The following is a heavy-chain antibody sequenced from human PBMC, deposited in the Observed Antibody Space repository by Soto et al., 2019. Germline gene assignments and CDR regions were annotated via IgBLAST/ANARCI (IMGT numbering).Heavy chain of an antibody. CDR1: GFAGNY. CDR2: IYSGGST. Sequence: EVQLVESGGGLLQPGGSLRLSCAVSGFAGNYMSWVRQAPGKGLEWLSVIYSGGSTYYADSVRGRFIISRDKSKNTLYLQMNSLRVEDTALYYCAIDGSDHCGQGTLVTVSS. CDR3: AIDGSDH. J-gene: IGHJ4*02. V-gene: IGHV3-66*01. D-gene: IGHD2-2*03.